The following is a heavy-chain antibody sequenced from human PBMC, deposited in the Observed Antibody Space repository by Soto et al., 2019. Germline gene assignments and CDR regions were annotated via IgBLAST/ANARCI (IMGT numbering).Heavy chain of an antibody. CDR2: INHSGST. V-gene: IGHV4-34*01. CDR3: ARGGSDSSGYYLRIYYYYGMDV. J-gene: IGHJ6*02. D-gene: IGHD3-22*01. Sequence: QVQLQQWGAGLLKPSETLSLTCAVYGGSFSGYYWSWIRQPPGKGLEWIGEINHSGSTNYNPSLKGRVTISVDTSKNQFSLKLSSVTAADTAVYYCARGGSDSSGYYLRIYYYYGMDVWGQGTTVTVSS. CDR1: GGSFSGYY.